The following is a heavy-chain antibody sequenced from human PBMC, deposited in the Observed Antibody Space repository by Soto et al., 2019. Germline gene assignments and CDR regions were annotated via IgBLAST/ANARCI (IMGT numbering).Heavy chain of an antibody. CDR1: GGSFSGYY. Sequence: QVQLQQWGAGLLKPSETLSLTCAVYGGSFSGYYWCWIRQPPGKGLEWIGEIDHSGSTNYNPSLMSRVTKSVDTSKKQFSLKLSSVTAADTAVYYCARGLRGADYDIRYFDYWGQGTLVTVSS. V-gene: IGHV4-34*01. D-gene: IGHD3-22*01. CDR3: ARGLRGADYDIRYFDY. J-gene: IGHJ4*02. CDR2: IDHSGST.